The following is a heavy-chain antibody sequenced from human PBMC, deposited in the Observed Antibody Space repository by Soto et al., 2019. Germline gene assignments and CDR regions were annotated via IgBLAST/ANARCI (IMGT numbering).Heavy chain of an antibody. V-gene: IGHV4-59*08. CDR2: IYYRGNT. CDR1: GGSMCPYY. Sequence: QVQVKESGPGLVKPSETLSLTCTVSGGSMCPYYWSWIRQAPGKGLEWIANIYYRGNTNYNPSLESRVTISVDTSKNQFSLKLNSMTAADTIVYYCARHSKKTGDFDYYYGMDVWGQGTTVTVSS. J-gene: IGHJ6*02. D-gene: IGHD7-27*01. CDR3: ARHSKKTGDFDYYYGMDV.